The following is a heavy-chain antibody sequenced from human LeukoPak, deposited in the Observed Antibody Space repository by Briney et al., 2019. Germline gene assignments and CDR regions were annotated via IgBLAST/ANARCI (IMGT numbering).Heavy chain of an antibody. Sequence: PGGSLRLSCAASGFTFSSYSMNWVRQAPGKGLEWVSSISSSSSYIYYADSLKGRFTISRDNAKNSLYLQMSSLRAEDTAVYYCARAKPKNMVRGLIMRRESRYYFDYWGQGTLVTVSS. CDR2: ISSSSSYI. CDR1: GFTFSSYS. V-gene: IGHV3-21*01. D-gene: IGHD3-10*01. CDR3: ARAKPKNMVRGLIMRRESRYYFDY. J-gene: IGHJ4*02.